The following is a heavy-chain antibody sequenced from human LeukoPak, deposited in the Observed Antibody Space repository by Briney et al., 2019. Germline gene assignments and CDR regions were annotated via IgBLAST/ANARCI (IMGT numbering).Heavy chain of an antibody. J-gene: IGHJ4*02. CDR2: ISPSGST. CDR1: GGSISSGPYY. Sequence: SETLSLTCTVSGGSISSGPYYWNWIRLPAGKGLEWIGHISPSGSTNYNPSLKSRVTISVDTSKNQFSLKLSSVTAADTAVYYCARGGVYDFWSGYLPDYWGQGTLVTVSS. D-gene: IGHD3-3*01. CDR3: ARGGVYDFWSGYLPDY. V-gene: IGHV4-61*09.